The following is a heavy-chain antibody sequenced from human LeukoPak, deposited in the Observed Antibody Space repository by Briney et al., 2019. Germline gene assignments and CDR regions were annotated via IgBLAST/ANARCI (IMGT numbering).Heavy chain of an antibody. Sequence: TETLSLTCTVSGGSISSSSFYWGWIRQPPGKGLEWIGSVYYSGSTYHNPSLKSRVTISVDTSRNQFSLKLSSVTAADTAVYYCARDLSITMIRGVTFDYWGQGALVTVSS. CDR1: GGSISSSSFY. CDR3: ARDLSITMIRGVTFDY. J-gene: IGHJ4*02. D-gene: IGHD3-10*01. V-gene: IGHV4-39*07. CDR2: VYYSGST.